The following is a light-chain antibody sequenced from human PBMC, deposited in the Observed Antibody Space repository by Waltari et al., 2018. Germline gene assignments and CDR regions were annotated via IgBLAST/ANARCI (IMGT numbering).Light chain of an antibody. CDR1: SADVGPYQY. Sequence: QSAPTQPPSASGSPGQSVTISCAGPSADVGPYQYVSWYQQNPGRPPKPIIYEVTKRPSGVAARFSGSKSGNTASLTVSGLQAEDEADYYCTSYAGAHNLLFGGGTKLTVL. V-gene: IGLV2-8*01. CDR2: EVT. CDR3: TSYAGAHNLL. J-gene: IGLJ2*01.